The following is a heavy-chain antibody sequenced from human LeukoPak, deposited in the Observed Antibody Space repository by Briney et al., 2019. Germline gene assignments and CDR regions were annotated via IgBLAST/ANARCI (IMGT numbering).Heavy chain of an antibody. V-gene: IGHV3-66*01. Sequence: GGSLRLSCAASGFIFTSYSMNWVRQAPGKGLEWVSVIYSGGSTYYADSVKGRFTISRDNSKNTLYLQMNSLRAEDTAVYYCAVLRYFDWLLPNDAFDIWGQGTMVTVSS. CDR3: AVLRYFDWLLPNDAFDI. J-gene: IGHJ3*02. D-gene: IGHD3-9*01. CDR1: GFIFTSYS. CDR2: IYSGGST.